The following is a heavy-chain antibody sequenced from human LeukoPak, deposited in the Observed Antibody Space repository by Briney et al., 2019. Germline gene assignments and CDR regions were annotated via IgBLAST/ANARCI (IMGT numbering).Heavy chain of an antibody. J-gene: IGHJ6*03. CDR3: AREKWNDYLYYYYYMDV. Sequence: SQTLSLTCTVSGGSISSGSYYWSWIRQPAGNGLEWIGRIYTSGSTNYNPSLKSRVTISVDTSRNQFSLKLSSVTAADTAVYYCAREKWNDYLYYYYYMDVWGKGTTVTISS. CDR1: GGSISSGSYY. V-gene: IGHV4-61*02. D-gene: IGHD1-1*01. CDR2: IYTSGST.